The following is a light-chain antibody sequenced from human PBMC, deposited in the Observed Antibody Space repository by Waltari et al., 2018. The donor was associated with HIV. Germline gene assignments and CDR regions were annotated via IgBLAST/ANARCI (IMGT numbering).Light chain of an antibody. CDR3: QQSYSTPHT. CDR2: GVS. V-gene: IGKV3-20*01. J-gene: IGKJ2*01. Sequence: EIVLTQSPGTLSLSPGERAILSCRASQSVRSSYLAWYQQKPGQAPRLLIYGVSSRATGIPDRFSGSGSGTDFTLTISSLQPEDFATYYCQQSYSTPHTFGQGTKLEIK. CDR1: QSVRSSY.